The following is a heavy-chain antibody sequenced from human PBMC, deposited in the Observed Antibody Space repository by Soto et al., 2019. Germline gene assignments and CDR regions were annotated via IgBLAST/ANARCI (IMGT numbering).Heavy chain of an antibody. CDR3: AKDRHPYWFGP. CDR1: GFTFSSYA. D-gene: IGHD6-6*01. V-gene: IGHV3-23*01. J-gene: IGHJ5*02. Sequence: LIPACAASGFTFSSYAMSWVRQAPGKGLEWVSAISGSGGSTYCADSVKGRFTISRDNTKNTLYLQMNSLRAEDTAVYYCAKDRHPYWFGPWGQGTLVTVSS. CDR2: ISGSGGST.